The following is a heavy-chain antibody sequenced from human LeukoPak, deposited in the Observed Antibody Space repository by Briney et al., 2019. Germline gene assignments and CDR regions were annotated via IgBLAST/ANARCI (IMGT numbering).Heavy chain of an antibody. V-gene: IGHV3-7*03. D-gene: IGHD3-10*01. Sequence: GGALRLSCVASGFTFNKDWMKWVGQAPGKGVERGANINQRGSEKYYVDSLKRRFTISRHTPKPSLYLQINSLTDYDTAVYYCARDPDLVPGVNFHYWGQGTLVTVSS. CDR1: GFTFNKDW. CDR3: ARDPDLVPGVNFHY. CDR2: INQRGSEK. J-gene: IGHJ4*02.